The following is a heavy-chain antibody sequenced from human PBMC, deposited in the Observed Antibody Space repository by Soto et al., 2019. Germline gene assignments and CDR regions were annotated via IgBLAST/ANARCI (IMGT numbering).Heavy chain of an antibody. CDR1: GGTFSSYS. Sequence: ASVNVSCKAPGGTFSSYSLRWVRPAPGQLLEGMGVIIPIFGTANYAHRFQGRVTITADESTSTAYMSLSGLRSEDTAVYYCAKIRKDSPPQDASRTSYLGDYYYYYFMDIGGQRTTVTVSS. CDR2: IIPIFGTA. J-gene: IGHJ6*01. V-gene: IGHV1-69*13. CDR3: AKIRKDSPPQDASRTSYLGDYYYYYFMDI. D-gene: IGHD2-2*01.